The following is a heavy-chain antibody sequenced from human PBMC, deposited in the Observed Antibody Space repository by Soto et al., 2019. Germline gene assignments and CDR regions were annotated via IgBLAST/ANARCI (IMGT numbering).Heavy chain of an antibody. CDR2: ISGSGGST. CDR3: VLVPHTTKVRLF. Sequence: GEYLRLSCAASGFTFSSYAMSWVRQAPGKGLEWVSAISGSGGSTYYADSVKGRFTISRDNSKNTLYLQMNSLRAEDTAVYYFVLVPHTTKVRLFCGQRPLVTVS. J-gene: IGHJ4*02. V-gene: IGHV3-23*01. CDR1: GFTFSSYA. D-gene: IGHD1-1*01.